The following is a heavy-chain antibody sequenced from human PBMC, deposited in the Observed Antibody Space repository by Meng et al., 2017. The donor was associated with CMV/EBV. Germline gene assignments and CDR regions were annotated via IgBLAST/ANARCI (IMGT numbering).Heavy chain of an antibody. CDR3: AKVLGPGSTSCYGMDV. V-gene: IGHV3-30*02. CDR2: IRYDGNNK. CDR1: GFTFNNYG. Sequence: GESLKISCAASGFTFNNYGLHWVRQAPGKGLEWVAFIRYDGNNKYNAESVKGRFTISRDNSKNTLYLQMNSLRAEDTAVYYCAKVLGPGSTSCYGMDVWGQGTTVTVSS. D-gene: IGHD2-2*01. J-gene: IGHJ6*02.